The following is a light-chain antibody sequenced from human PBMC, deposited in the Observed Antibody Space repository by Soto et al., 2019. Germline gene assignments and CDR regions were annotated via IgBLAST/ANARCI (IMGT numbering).Light chain of an antibody. CDR2: DAS. Sequence: EIELTQSPGTLSLSPGERATLSCRARQSVGSNKVSWYQQKRGQAPRFLMYDASTRATGIPDRFSGSGYGTDFTLTISRVEPEDFAVYYGQQYGSTPFTFGGGTKVEIK. J-gene: IGKJ4*01. V-gene: IGKV3-20*01. CDR3: QQYGSTPFT. CDR1: QSVGSNK.